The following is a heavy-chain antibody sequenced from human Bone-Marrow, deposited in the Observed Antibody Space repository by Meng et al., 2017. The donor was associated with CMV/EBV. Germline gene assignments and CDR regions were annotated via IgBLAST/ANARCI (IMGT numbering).Heavy chain of an antibody. Sequence: LTCAFYGWSFSDHYWSWIRQPPGKGLEWIGEINHRGSTNYSPSLKSRVTISVDTSKNQFSLKLRSVTAADPAVYYCARRLRSFLWDYWGQGTLVTVSS. V-gene: IGHV4-34*01. D-gene: IGHD3-3*02. CDR3: ARRLRSFLWDY. CDR2: INHRGST. CDR1: GWSFSDHY. J-gene: IGHJ4*02.